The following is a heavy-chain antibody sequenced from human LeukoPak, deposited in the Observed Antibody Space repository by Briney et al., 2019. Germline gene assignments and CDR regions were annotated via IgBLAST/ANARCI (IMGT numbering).Heavy chain of an antibody. V-gene: IGHV4-61*02. D-gene: IGHD6-19*01. J-gene: IGHJ5*02. CDR1: GGSISSGSYY. Sequence: PSETLSLTCTVSGGSISSGSYYWSWIRQPAGKGLEWIGRIYTSGSTNYNPSLKRRVTISVDTSKNQFSLKLSSVTAADTAVYYCARQYLGYSSAWSTGFDPWGQGTLVTVSS. CDR2: IYTSGST. CDR3: ARQYLGYSSAWSTGFDP.